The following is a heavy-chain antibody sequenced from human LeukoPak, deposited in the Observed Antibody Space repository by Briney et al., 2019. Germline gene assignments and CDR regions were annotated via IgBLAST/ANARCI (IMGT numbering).Heavy chain of an antibody. CDR3: ARVRYRLAETYIDY. Sequence: GASVKVSCKASGYTFTGYYMHWVRRAPGQGLEWMGWINPNSGGTNYAQKFQGRVTMTRDTSISTAYMELSRLRSDDTAVYYCARVRYRLAETYIDYWGQGTLVTVSS. V-gene: IGHV1-2*02. CDR2: INPNSGGT. D-gene: IGHD3-16*01. J-gene: IGHJ4*02. CDR1: GYTFTGYY.